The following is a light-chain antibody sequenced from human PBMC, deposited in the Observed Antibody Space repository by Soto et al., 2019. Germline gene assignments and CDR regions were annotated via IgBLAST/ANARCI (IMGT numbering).Light chain of an antibody. J-gene: IGLJ2*01. V-gene: IGLV2-14*01. CDR1: SSDVGGYNY. Sequence: QSALTQPASVSGSPGQSITISCTGTSSDVGGYNYVSWYQQHPGKAPKLMIYDVSNRPSGVSNRFSGSKSGNTASLTISGLQAEDGADYYCSSYTSSSTPCIFGGGTKVTVL. CDR2: DVS. CDR3: SSYTSSSTPCI.